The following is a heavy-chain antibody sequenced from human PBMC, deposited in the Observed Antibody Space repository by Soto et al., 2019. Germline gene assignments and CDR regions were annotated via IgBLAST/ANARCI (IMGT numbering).Heavy chain of an antibody. Sequence: SETLSLTCTVSGGSIRSGGYYWSWIRQHPGKGQEWIGYIYYSGSTYSNPSLKSRVTISVDTSINQFSLWLCSVTAADTAVYYCARTQRGDYFDYWGQGTLVT. D-gene: IGHD3-16*01. CDR3: ARTQRGDYFDY. J-gene: IGHJ4*02. V-gene: IGHV4-31*03. CDR1: GGSIRSGGYY. CDR2: IYYSGST.